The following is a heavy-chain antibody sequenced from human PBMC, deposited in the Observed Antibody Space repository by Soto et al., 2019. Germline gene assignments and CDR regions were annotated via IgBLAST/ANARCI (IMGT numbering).Heavy chain of an antibody. V-gene: IGHV1-69*06. CDR2: IIPIFNST. D-gene: IGHD2-2*02. CDR3: AREGRGKKAGYNGLVSLGY. Sequence: SVKVSCKVSGSRFSNYVISWVRQAPGHGLERLGRIIPIFNSTKYAQSFQGRVTITADKSTSTASLELSSLRSDDTAVYYCAREGRGKKAGYNGLVSLGYWGQGTLVTVSS. J-gene: IGHJ4*02. CDR1: GSRFSNYV.